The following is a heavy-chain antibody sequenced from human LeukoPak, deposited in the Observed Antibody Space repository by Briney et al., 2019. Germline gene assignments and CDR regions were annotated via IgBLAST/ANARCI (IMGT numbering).Heavy chain of an antibody. CDR1: GFTLSSYI. J-gene: IGHJ3*02. Sequence: GGSLRLSCAASGFTLSSYIMNWVRQAPGKGLEWVSGITGSGGNTYYADSVKGRFTISRDSSKNTLYLQLNSLRAEDTAVYYCARVAWGNDAFDIWGQGTMVTVSS. D-gene: IGHD1-26*01. V-gene: IGHV3-23*01. CDR2: ITGSGGNT. CDR3: ARVAWGNDAFDI.